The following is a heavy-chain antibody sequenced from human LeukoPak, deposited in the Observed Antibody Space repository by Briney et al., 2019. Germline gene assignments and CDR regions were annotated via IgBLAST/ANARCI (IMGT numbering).Heavy chain of an antibody. CDR2: IYYSGST. CDR3: ARLSIYYGSGELSSGTDYYYYMDV. Sequence: SETLSLTCTVSGDSISSYYWNWIRQPPGKGLEWIGYIYYSGSTNYNPSLKSRVTISVDTSKNQFSLKLSSVTAADTAVYYCARLSIYYGSGELSSGTDYYYYMDVWGKGTTVTVSS. CDR1: GDSISSYY. D-gene: IGHD3-10*01. J-gene: IGHJ6*03. V-gene: IGHV4-59*01.